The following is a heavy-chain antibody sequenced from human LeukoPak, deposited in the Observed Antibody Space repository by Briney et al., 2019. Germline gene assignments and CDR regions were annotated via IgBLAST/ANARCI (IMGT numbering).Heavy chain of an antibody. CDR3: ARGPPRSCPDY. CDR2: IYYSGST. D-gene: IGHD2-15*01. J-gene: IGHJ4*02. CDR1: GGSISSYY. Sequence: SETLSLTCTVSGGSISSYYWSWIRQPPGKGLEWVGYIYYSGSTNYNPSLKSRVTISVDTSKNQFSLKLSSVTAADTAVYYCARGPPRSCPDYWGQGTLVTVSS. V-gene: IGHV4-59*01.